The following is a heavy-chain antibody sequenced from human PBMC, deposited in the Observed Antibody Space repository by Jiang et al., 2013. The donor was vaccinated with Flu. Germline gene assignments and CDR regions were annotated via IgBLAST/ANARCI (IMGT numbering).Heavy chain of an antibody. D-gene: IGHD3-10*01. V-gene: IGHV4-34*01. CDR1: VGSFNNYY. Sequence: LLKPSETLSLTCDGYVGSFNNYYWSWIRQPPGEGLEWIGEINHSGTTSYNPSLAGRLSISIDPSKNEFSLRLISVTAADTAVYYCARVGPRLAMVRGAFDIWGQGTVVTVSS. J-gene: IGHJ3*02. CDR2: INHSGTT. CDR3: ARVGPRLAMVRGAFDI.